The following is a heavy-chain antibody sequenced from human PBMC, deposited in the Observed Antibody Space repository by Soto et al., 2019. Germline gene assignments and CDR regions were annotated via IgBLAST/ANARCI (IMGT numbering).Heavy chain of an antibody. CDR2: ISAYNGNT. CDR3: ARDEEIVVVVAANYYYYGMDV. D-gene: IGHD2-15*01. V-gene: IGHV1-18*01. J-gene: IGHJ6*02. Sequence: GASVKVSCKASGYTFTSYGISWVRQAPGQGLEWMGWISAYNGNTNYAQKLQGRVTMTTDTSTSTAYMELRSLRSDDTAVYYCARDEEIVVVVAANYYYYGMDVWGQGTTVTVS. CDR1: GYTFTSYG.